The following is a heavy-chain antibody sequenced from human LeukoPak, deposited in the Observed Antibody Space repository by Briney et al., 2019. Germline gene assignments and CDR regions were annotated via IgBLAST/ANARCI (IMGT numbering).Heavy chain of an antibody. CDR1: GYTFTSYD. CDR3: AKVLAAAALPLYFDY. Sequence: ASVKVSCKASGYTFTSYDINWVRQATGQGLEWMGWMNPNSGNTGYAQKFQGRVTITRNTSISTAYMELSSLRAEDTAVYYCAKVLAAAALPLYFDYWGQGTLVTVSS. J-gene: IGHJ4*02. CDR2: MNPNSGNT. V-gene: IGHV1-8*03. D-gene: IGHD6-13*01.